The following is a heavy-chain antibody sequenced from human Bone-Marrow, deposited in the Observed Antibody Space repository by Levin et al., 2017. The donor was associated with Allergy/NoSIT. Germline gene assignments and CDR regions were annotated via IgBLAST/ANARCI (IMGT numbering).Heavy chain of an antibody. D-gene: IGHD2-15*01. CDR3: ARDHYCSGGSCYSYY. CDR2: IYSGGST. Sequence: SCAASGFTVSSNYMSWVRQAPGKGLEWVSVIYSGGSTYYADSVKGRFTISRDNSKNTLYLQMNSLRAEDTAVYYCARDHYCSGGSCYSYYWGQGTLVTVSS. V-gene: IGHV3-66*01. CDR1: GFTVSSNY. J-gene: IGHJ4*02.